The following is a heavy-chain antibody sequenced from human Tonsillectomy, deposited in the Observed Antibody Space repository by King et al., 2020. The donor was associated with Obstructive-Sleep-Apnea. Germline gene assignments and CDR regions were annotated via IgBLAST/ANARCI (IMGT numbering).Heavy chain of an antibody. CDR2: IYPGDSDT. J-gene: IGHJ4*02. D-gene: IGHD4-11*01. CDR1: GYSFSSHW. Sequence: VQLVESGAEVKKPGESLRISCQGSGYSFSSHWIVWVRQMPGKGLEWMGIIYPGDSDTRYSPSFRGQVTISADKSISTAYLQWSSLKASDTAIYYCAGFSRPRTTINHFDYWGQGTLVTVSS. CDR3: AGFSRPRTTINHFDY. V-gene: IGHV5-51*01.